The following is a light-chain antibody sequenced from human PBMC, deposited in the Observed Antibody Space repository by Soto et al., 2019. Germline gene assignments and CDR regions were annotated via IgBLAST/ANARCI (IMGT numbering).Light chain of an antibody. CDR2: DVT. J-gene: IGLJ2*01. Sequence: QSALTQPASVSGSPGQSITISCTGTSSDVGTYDYVSWYQQHPGKAPKLILYDVTVRPSGVSNRFSGSKSGNTASLTISGLQAEDEADYYCCSYTSSSTVVFGGGTQLTVL. CDR3: CSYTSSSTVV. V-gene: IGLV2-14*03. CDR1: SSDVGTYDY.